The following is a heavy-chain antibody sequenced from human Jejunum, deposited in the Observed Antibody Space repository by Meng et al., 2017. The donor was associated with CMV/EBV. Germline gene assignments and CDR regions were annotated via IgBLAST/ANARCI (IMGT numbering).Heavy chain of an antibody. CDR2: IGSSGRTI. Sequence: GCTFSSYAMNWVRQAPGKGLEWVSYIGSSGRTIYFADSVRGRFTISRDNAKNSLYLQMNSLTGEDTAMYYCARGGWRFSFGSFDYWGQGARVTVSS. D-gene: IGHD5-18*01. V-gene: IGHV3-48*04. CDR3: ARGGWRFSFGSFDY. CDR1: GCTFSSYA. J-gene: IGHJ4*02.